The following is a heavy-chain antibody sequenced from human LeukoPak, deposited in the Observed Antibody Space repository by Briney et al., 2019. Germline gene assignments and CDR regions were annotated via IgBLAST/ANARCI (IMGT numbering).Heavy chain of an antibody. CDR2: ISSSGSTI. CDR3: AELGITMIGGV. Sequence: PGGSLRLSCAASGFTFISYTMNWVRQAPGKGLEWVSYISSSGSTIYYADSVKGRFTISRDNAKNSPYLQMNSLRAEDTAVYYCAELGITMIGGVWGKGTTVTISS. CDR1: GFTFISYT. D-gene: IGHD3-10*02. J-gene: IGHJ6*04. V-gene: IGHV3-48*04.